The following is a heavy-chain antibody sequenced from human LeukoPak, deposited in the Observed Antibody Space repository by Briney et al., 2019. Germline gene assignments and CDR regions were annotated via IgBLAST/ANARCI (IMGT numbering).Heavy chain of an antibody. D-gene: IGHD2-2*01. CDR3: ARDQDIVVVPAATYNWFDP. V-gene: IGHV1-18*01. J-gene: IGHJ5*02. CDR2: ISAYNGNT. CDR1: GYTFTSYG. Sequence: APVKVSCKASGYTFTSYGISWVRQAPGQGLEWMAWISAYNGNTNYAQKLQGRVTMTTDTSTSTAYMELRSLRSDDTAVYYCARDQDIVVVPAATYNWFDPWGQGTLVSVSS.